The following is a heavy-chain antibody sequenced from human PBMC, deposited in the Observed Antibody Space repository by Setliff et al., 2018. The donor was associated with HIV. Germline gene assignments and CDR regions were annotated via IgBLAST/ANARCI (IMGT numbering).Heavy chain of an antibody. CDR3: ARGRGSSSSWPIDY. J-gene: IGHJ4*02. D-gene: IGHD6-13*01. V-gene: IGHV4-4*07. CDR1: GGSISSYY. CDR2: IYTSGST. Sequence: SETLSLTCTVSGGSISSYYWRWIRQPAGKGLEWIGRIYTSGSTNYNPSLKSRVTMSVDTSKNQFSLKLSSVTAADTAVYFCARGRGSSSSWPIDYWGQGTLVTAPQ.